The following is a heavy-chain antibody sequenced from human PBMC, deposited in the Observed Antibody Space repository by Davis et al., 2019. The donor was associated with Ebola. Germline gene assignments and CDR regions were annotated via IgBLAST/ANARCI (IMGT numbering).Heavy chain of an antibody. CDR2: INPSGGST. Sequence: ASVKVSCKASGYTFNTYYIHWVRQAPGQGLEWMGIINPSGGSTTYSQKFQGRVTMTRNTSISTAYMELSSLRSEDTAVYYCARVREYCTNGVCYQDGMDVWGQGTTVTVSS. D-gene: IGHD2-8*01. CDR3: ARVREYCTNGVCYQDGMDV. CDR1: GYTFNTYY. J-gene: IGHJ6*02. V-gene: IGHV1-46*02.